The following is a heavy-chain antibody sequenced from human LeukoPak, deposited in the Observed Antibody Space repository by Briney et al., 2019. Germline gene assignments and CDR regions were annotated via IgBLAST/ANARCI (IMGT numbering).Heavy chain of an antibody. CDR1: GGTFSSYA. CDR2: IIPIFGTA. J-gene: IGHJ2*01. Sequence: AAVKVSCKASGGTFSSYAISWVRQAPGQGLEWMGGIIPIFGTANYAQKFQGRVTITADESTSTAYMEPSSLRSEDTAVYYCARDWGSGHFDLWGRGTLVTVSS. V-gene: IGHV1-69*13. D-gene: IGHD7-27*01. CDR3: ARDWGSGHFDL.